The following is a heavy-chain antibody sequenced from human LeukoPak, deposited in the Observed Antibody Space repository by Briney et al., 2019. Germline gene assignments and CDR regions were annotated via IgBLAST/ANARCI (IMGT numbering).Heavy chain of an antibody. D-gene: IGHD3-10*01. CDR1: GGYISDYY. CDR3: ARLWFGELVTDS. Sequence: SETLSLTCTVSGGYISDYYWGWIRQPPGKGLEWIGYVSYTGNTNSNPSLKSRVTFSVDTSKNQFSLKLRSVTAADTAVYYCARLWFGELVTDSWGQGTLVTVSS. J-gene: IGHJ4*02. CDR2: VSYTGNT. V-gene: IGHV4-59*12.